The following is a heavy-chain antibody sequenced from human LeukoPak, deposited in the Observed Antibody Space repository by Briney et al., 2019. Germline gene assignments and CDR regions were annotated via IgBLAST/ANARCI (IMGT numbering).Heavy chain of an antibody. CDR1: RFTFTTYG. D-gene: IGHD3-10*01. J-gene: IGHJ4*02. Sequence: GGSLRLSCAATRFTFTTYGMHWVRQAPGKGLEWVAVISYDGSNKYYADSVKGRFTISRDNSKNTLYLQMNSLRAEDTAVYYCARAGSYGSGSSFDYWGQGTLVTVSS. CDR2: ISYDGSNK. CDR3: ARAGSYGSGSSFDY. V-gene: IGHV3-30*19.